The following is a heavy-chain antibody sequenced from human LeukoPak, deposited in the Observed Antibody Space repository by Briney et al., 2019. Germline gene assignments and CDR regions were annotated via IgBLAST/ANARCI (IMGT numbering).Heavy chain of an antibody. CDR2: IYSGGST. Sequence: PGGSLRLSCATSGFTFSNYAMNWVRQAPGKGLEWVSAIYSGGSTYYADSVKGRFTISRHNSNNTLYLQMNSLRDEDTAVYYCARETKYGGYSYGFLDYWGQGTPVTVSS. D-gene: IGHD5-18*01. V-gene: IGHV3-53*04. J-gene: IGHJ4*02. CDR1: GFTFSNYA. CDR3: ARETKYGGYSYGFLDY.